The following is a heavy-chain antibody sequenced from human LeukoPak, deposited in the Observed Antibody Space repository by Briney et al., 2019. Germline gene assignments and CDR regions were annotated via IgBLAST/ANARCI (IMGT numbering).Heavy chain of an antibody. CDR2: INPSGGST. J-gene: IGHJ4*02. CDR3: ARGDYDILTGPTMVTGFDY. D-gene: IGHD3-9*01. Sequence: ASVKVSCKASGYTFTGYYMHWVRQAPGQGLEWMGIINPSGGSTSYAQKFQGRVTMTRDTSTSTVYMELSSLRSEDTAVYYCARGDYDILTGPTMVTGFDYWGQGTLVTVSS. CDR1: GYTFTGYY. V-gene: IGHV1-46*01.